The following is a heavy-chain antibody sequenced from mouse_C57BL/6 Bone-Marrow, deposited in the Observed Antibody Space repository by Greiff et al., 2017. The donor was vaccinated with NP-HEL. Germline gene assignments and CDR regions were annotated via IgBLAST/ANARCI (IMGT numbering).Heavy chain of an antibody. CDR3: ARWPIYYDYGGAMDY. CDR2: INPGSGGT. D-gene: IGHD2-4*01. J-gene: IGHJ4*01. V-gene: IGHV1-54*01. Sequence: QVQLQQSGAELVRPGTSVKVSCKASGYAFTNYLIEWVKQRPGQGLEWIGVINPGSGGTNYNEKFKGKARLTADKSSSTAYMQLSSLTSEDSAVYFCARWPIYYDYGGAMDYWGQGTSVTVSS. CDR1: GYAFTNYL.